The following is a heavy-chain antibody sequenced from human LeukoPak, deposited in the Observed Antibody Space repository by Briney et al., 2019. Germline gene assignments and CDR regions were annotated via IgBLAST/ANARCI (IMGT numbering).Heavy chain of an antibody. CDR3: ARDDSGYDRGAS. V-gene: IGHV3-53*01. J-gene: IGHJ5*02. Sequence: SGGSLRLSCAASGFTVSSNYMSWVRQAPGKGLEWVSVIYSGGSTYYADSVKGRFTISRDNSKNTLYLQMNSLRAEDTAVYYCARDDSGYDRGASWGQGTLVTVSS. CDR1: GFTVSSNY. D-gene: IGHD5-12*01. CDR2: IYSGGST.